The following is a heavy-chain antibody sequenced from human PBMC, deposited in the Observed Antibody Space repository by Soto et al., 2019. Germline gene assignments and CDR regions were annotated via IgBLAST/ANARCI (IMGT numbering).Heavy chain of an antibody. CDR2: IYYSGST. J-gene: IGHJ4*02. CDR3: ARQVPAAFFDY. CDR1: GGSISSSNYY. Sequence: SETLSLTCTVSGGSISSSNYYWRWIRQPPGKGLEWIGSIYYSGSTYYNPSLKSRVTISVDTSKNQFSLKLSSVTAADTAVYYCARQVPAAFFDYWGQGTLVTVSS. D-gene: IGHD2-2*01. V-gene: IGHV4-39*01.